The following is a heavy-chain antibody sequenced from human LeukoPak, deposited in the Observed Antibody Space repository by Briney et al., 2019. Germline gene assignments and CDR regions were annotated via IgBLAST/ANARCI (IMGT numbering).Heavy chain of an antibody. D-gene: IGHD3-22*01. V-gene: IGHV3-7*01. Sequence: PGGTLTLSCAASGFTFSSYGMSWVRQAPGKGLEWVANIKQDGSEKYYVDSVKGRFTISRDNAKNSLYLQMNSLRAEDTAVYYCARDRPSEYSSGYYYEDAFDIWGQGTMVTVSS. CDR1: GFTFSSYG. J-gene: IGHJ3*02. CDR2: IKQDGSEK. CDR3: ARDRPSEYSSGYYYEDAFDI.